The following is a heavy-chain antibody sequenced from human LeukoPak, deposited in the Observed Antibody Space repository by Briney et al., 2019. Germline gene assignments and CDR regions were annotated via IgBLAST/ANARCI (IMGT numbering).Heavy chain of an antibody. Sequence: GGSLRLSCAGSGFTFCNYTMNWVRPAPGQGLKWVSSISESRGTRDYADSVKGRFTISRDNSKNTLYLQMNSLRVEDTAVYYCARQWLVHGWGQGTLVTVSS. CDR1: GFTFCNYT. V-gene: IGHV3-23*01. CDR3: ARQWLVHG. D-gene: IGHD6-19*01. J-gene: IGHJ4*02. CDR2: ISESRGTR.